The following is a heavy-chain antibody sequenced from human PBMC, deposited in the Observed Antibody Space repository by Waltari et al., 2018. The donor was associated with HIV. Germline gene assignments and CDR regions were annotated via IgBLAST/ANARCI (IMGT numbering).Heavy chain of an antibody. D-gene: IGHD3-22*01. J-gene: IGHJ4*02. CDR2: MNPNSGNT. Sequence: QVQLVQSGAEVKKPGASVKVSCKASGYTFTSYDINWVRQATGQGREWMGWMNPNSGNTGYAQKFQGRVTMTRNTSISTAFMEVSSLRSEDTAVYYCARVYYDSSGYYGAAGYWCQGTLVTVSS. CDR3: ARVYYDSSGYYGAAGY. CDR1: GYTFTSYD. V-gene: IGHV1-8*01.